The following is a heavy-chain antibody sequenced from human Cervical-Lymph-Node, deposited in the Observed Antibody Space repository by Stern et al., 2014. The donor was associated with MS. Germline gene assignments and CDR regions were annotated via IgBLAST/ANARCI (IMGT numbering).Heavy chain of an antibody. D-gene: IGHD5-18*01. V-gene: IGHV4-31*03. J-gene: IGHJ4*02. CDR3: ASDKRHSYGTIFEY. Sequence: VHLVESGPGLVKPSQTLSLTCTVSGDSMSSGDYYWSWIRQHPGKGLEWIGYIYHSGSTYYNPSLKSRVIISVDTSKNQFSLNLSSVTAADTAVYYCASDKRHSYGTIFEYWGQGTLVTVSS. CDR2: IYHSGST. CDR1: GDSMSSGDYY.